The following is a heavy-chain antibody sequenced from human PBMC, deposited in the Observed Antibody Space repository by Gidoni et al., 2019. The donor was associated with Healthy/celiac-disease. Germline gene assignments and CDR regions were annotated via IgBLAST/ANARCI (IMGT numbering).Heavy chain of an antibody. CDR3: ARKACSGGSCFRTLGGTYYYYYMDV. J-gene: IGHJ6*03. CDR1: ARSFSGFY. V-gene: IGHV4-34*01. CDR2: IHHSGST. D-gene: IGHD2-15*01. Sequence: QVQLQHWGAGLLKPSETLSLTCAVSARSFSGFYWTRIRPPPGKGLEWIGEIHHSGSTNYNPSLKSRVTISVDTSKNQFSLKLSSVTAADTAVYYCARKACSGGSCFRTLGGTYYYYYMDVWGKGTTVTVSS.